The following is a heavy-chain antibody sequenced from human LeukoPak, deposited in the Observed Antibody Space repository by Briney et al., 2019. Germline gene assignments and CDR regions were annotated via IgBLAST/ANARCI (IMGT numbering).Heavy chain of an antibody. CDR3: ARETVTATGAHFDY. D-gene: IGHD2-21*02. CDR2: IYHSGST. Sequence: SQTLSLTCAVSGGSISSGGYSWSWIRQPPGKGLEWIGYIYHSGSTYYNPSLKSRVTISVDRSKNQFSLKLSSVTAADTAVYYCARETVTATGAHFDYWGQGTLVTVSS. CDR1: GGSISSGGYS. J-gene: IGHJ4*02. V-gene: IGHV4-30-2*01.